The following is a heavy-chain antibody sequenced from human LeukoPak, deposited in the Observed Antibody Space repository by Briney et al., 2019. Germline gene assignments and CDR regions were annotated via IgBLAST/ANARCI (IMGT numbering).Heavy chain of an antibody. CDR2: IRYDGSNK. D-gene: IGHD6-13*01. CDR3: AKDRSSWTXYXYXMXX. CDR1: GFTFSSYG. V-gene: IGHV3-30*02. J-gene: IGHJ6*03. Sequence: PGGSLRLSCAASGFTFSSYGMHWVRQAPGKGLEWVAFIRYDGSNKYYADSVKGRFTISRDNSKNTLYLQMNSLRAEDTAVYYCAKDRSSWTXYXYXMXXWGKXTTV.